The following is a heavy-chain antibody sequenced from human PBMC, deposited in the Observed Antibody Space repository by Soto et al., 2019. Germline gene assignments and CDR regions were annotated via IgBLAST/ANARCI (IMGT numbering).Heavy chain of an antibody. CDR3: ARGVGCSGGSCYLFGY. Sequence: SETLSLTCAVYGGSFSGYYWSWIRQPPGKGLEWIGEINHSGSTNYNPSLKSRVTISVDTSKNQFSLKLSSVTAADTAVYYCARGVGCSGGSCYLFGYWGQGTLVTVSS. CDR1: GGSFSGYY. J-gene: IGHJ4*02. D-gene: IGHD2-15*01. CDR2: INHSGST. V-gene: IGHV4-34*01.